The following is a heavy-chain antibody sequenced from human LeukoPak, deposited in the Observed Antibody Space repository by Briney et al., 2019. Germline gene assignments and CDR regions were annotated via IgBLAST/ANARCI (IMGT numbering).Heavy chain of an antibody. V-gene: IGHV3-23*01. D-gene: IGHD3-10*01. CDR2: ISGSGAGT. CDR1: GFTFSSFA. Sequence: GGSLRLSCAASGFTFSSFAMSWVRQAPGKGLEWVSAISGSGAGTDYADSVKGRFTISRDNSKNTLYLQMNSLRAEDTAVYYCARDRALYGSGSYYFDYWGQGTLVTVSS. CDR3: ARDRALYGSGSYYFDY. J-gene: IGHJ4*02.